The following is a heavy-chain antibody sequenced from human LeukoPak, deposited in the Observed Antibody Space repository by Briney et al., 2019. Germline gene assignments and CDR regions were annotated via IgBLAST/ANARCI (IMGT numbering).Heavy chain of an antibody. Sequence: GGSLRLSCAASAFTFSTYWMSWVRQAPGKGLEWVANIRQDGSDKYYVDSVKGRFTISRDNAKNSLYLQMNSLRAEDTAVYYCASTISYYYDSSGYNYWGQGTLVTVSS. CDR3: ASTISYYYDSSGYNY. V-gene: IGHV3-7*03. CDR1: AFTFSTYW. CDR2: IRQDGSDK. J-gene: IGHJ4*02. D-gene: IGHD3-22*01.